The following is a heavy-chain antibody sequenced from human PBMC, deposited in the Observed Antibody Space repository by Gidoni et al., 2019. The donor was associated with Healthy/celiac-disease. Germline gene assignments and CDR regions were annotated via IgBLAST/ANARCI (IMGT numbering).Heavy chain of an antibody. Sequence: EVQLVESGGGLVQPGGALRLSCEAPGFTFSSYWTSGVRRAPGKGLEWVANIKQDGSEKYYVDSVKGRFTISRDNAKNSLYLQMNSLRAEDTAVYYCARPPIPYGDYYYGMDVWGQGTTVTVSS. J-gene: IGHJ6*02. CDR3: ARPPIPYGDYYYGMDV. V-gene: IGHV3-7*04. D-gene: IGHD4-17*01. CDR2: IKQDGSEK. CDR1: GFTFSSYW.